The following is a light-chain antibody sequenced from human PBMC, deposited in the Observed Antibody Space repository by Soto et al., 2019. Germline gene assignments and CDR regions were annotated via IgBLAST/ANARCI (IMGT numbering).Light chain of an antibody. CDR3: QQYGSSRFT. Sequence: ENVLTQSPGTLSLSPGERATLSCRASQSVSSSYLAWYQQKPGQAPRLLIYGASSRATGIPDRFSGSGSGEDFTPTISRLEHEDFVVYYCQQYGSSRFTFGPGTKVDIK. CDR1: QSVSSSY. J-gene: IGKJ3*01. CDR2: GAS. V-gene: IGKV3-20*01.